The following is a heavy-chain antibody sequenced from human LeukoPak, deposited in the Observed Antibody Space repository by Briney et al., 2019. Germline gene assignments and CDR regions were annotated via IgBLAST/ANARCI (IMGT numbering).Heavy chain of an antibody. J-gene: IGHJ4*02. V-gene: IGHV3-33*08. Sequence: GRSLRLSCAASGFTFSSYGMHWVRQAPGKGLEWVAFIRYDGSNKYYADSVKGRFTISRDNSKNTLYLQMNSLKTEDTAVYYCASCTAGILDYWGQGTLVTVSS. CDR1: GFTFSSYG. CDR3: ASCTAGILDY. D-gene: IGHD2-8*01. CDR2: IRYDGSNK.